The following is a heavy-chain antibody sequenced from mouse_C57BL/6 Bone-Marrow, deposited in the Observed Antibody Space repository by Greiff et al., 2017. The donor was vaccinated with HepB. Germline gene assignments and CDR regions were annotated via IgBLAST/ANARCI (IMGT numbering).Heavy chain of an antibody. CDR2: IDPSDSYT. CDR1: GYTFTSYW. CDR3: ARGGLWSYYYAMDY. Sequence: QVQLQQPGAELVKPGASVKLSCKASGYTFTSYWMQWVKQRPGQGLEWIGEIDPSDSYTNYNQKFKGKATLTVDTSSSTAYMQLSSLTSEDSAVYYCARGGLWSYYYAMDYWGQGTSVTVSS. D-gene: IGHD1-1*02. J-gene: IGHJ4*01. V-gene: IGHV1-50*01.